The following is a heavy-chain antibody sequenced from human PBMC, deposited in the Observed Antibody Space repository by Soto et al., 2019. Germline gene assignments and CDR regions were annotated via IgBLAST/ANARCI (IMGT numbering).Heavy chain of an antibody. CDR3: ARDGGYSSGGSCPQYYYYGMDV. Sequence: PSETLSLTCTVSGGSISSYYWSWIRQPPGKGLEWIGYIYYSGSTNYNPSLKSRVTISVDTSKNQFSLKLSSVTAADTAVYYCARDGGYSSGGSCPQYYYYGMDVWGQGTTVTVSS. D-gene: IGHD2-15*01. J-gene: IGHJ6*02. V-gene: IGHV4-59*01. CDR1: GGSISSYY. CDR2: IYYSGST.